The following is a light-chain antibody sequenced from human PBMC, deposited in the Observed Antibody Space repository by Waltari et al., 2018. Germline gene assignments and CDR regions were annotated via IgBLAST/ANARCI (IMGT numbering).Light chain of an antibody. V-gene: IGLV2-23*02. CDR1: SRDVGARKL. Sequence: QSALTQPASVSGSPGQSITISCTGTSRDVGARKLVSWYQQHPGKVPKLMIYEVSERPPGVSSRFSGSRSGNTASLTISGLQAEDEADYYCCSYGGGTTFVVFGGGTKLTVL. CDR2: EVS. J-gene: IGLJ2*01. CDR3: CSYGGGTTFVV.